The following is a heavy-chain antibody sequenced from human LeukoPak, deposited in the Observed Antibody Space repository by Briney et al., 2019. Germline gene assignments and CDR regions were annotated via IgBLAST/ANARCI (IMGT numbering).Heavy chain of an antibody. J-gene: IGHJ5*02. CDR3: ARDKAPSGWHKRWWFDP. V-gene: IGHV1-2*02. CDR1: GYTFTDYY. CDR2: INPNSGGT. Sequence: ASVKVSCKASGYTFTDYYMHWVRQAPGQGLEWMGWINPNSGGTNYAQKFQGRVTMTRDTSISTAYMELSRLRSDDPAVYYCARDKAPSGWHKRWWFDPWGQGTLVTVSS. D-gene: IGHD6-19*01.